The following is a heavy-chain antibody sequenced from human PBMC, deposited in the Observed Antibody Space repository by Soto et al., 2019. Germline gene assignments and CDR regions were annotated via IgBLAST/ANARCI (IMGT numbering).Heavy chain of an antibody. CDR1: GFTFSSYE. J-gene: IGHJ4*02. CDR3: ARDDRYCSGSSCSY. CDR2: ISSSGSTI. Sequence: GGSLRLSCAASGFTFSSYEMNWVRQAPGKGLEWVSYISSSGSTIYYADSVKGRFTISRDNAKNSLYLQMNSLRAEDTAVYYCARDDRYCSGSSCSYWGQGTLVTVSS. V-gene: IGHV3-48*03. D-gene: IGHD2-15*01.